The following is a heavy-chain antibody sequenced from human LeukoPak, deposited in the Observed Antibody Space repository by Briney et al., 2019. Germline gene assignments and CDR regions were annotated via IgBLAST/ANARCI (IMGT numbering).Heavy chain of an antibody. D-gene: IGHD6-19*01. V-gene: IGHV4-59*01. CDR1: GGSISSYY. J-gene: IGHJ3*02. CDR2: IYYSGST. CDR3: ARDQMGIAVAGTDAFDI. Sequence: SQTLSLTCTVSGGSISSYYWSWIRQPPGKGLEWIGYIYYSGSTNYNPSLKSRVTISVDTSKNQFSLKLSSVTAADTAVYYCARDQMGIAVAGTDAFDIWGQGTMVTVSS.